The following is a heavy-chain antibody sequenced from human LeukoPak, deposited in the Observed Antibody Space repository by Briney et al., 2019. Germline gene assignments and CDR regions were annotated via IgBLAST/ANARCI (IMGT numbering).Heavy chain of an antibody. D-gene: IGHD5-12*01. CDR3: ARGLYSGYVAKGHDAFDI. Sequence: SETLSLTCTVSGASISSGVYYCSWICQHPGRGLEWIGYIFYSGSTYYNPSLKSRVTISVDTSKNQFSLKLSSVTAADTAVYYCARGLYSGYVAKGHDAFDIWGQGTMVTVSS. CDR1: GASISSGVYY. J-gene: IGHJ3*02. CDR2: IFYSGST. V-gene: IGHV4-31*03.